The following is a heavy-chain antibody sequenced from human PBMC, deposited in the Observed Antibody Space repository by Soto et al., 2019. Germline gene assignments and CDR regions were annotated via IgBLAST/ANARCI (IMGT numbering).Heavy chain of an antibody. V-gene: IGHV4-4*07. CDR1: GGAISAFY. CDR3: ARSPSTSKIGSFYI. Sequence: QVQLQESGPGLVKPSETLSLTCSVSGGAISAFYWKWIRQSAGTGLEWIGRIYANGYTTYNPSLESRVSMFVHTAKHQFSLKLSFVGAADTSVYYCARSPSTSKIGSFYICGQVRMVTVSA. J-gene: IGHJ3*02. D-gene: IGHD6-6*01. CDR2: IYANGYT.